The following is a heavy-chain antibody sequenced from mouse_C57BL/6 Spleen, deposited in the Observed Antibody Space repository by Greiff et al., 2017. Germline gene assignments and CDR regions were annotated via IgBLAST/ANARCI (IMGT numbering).Heavy chain of an antibody. CDR3: ARWDYGSSYVRYFDV. V-gene: IGHV1-39*01. J-gene: IGHJ1*03. Sequence: VQLKESGPELVKPGASVKISCKASGYSFTDYNMNWVKQSNGKSLEWIGVINPNYGTTSYNQKFKGKATLTVDQSSSTAYMQLNSLTSEDSAVYYCARWDYGSSYVRYFDVWGTGTTVTVSS. D-gene: IGHD1-1*01. CDR1: GYSFTDYN. CDR2: INPNYGTT.